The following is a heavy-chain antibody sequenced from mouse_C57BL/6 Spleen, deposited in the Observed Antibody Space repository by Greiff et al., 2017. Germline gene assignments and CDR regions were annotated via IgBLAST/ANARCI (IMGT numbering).Heavy chain of an antibody. CDR1: GYTFTSYG. V-gene: IGHV1-81*01. CDR3: ARSESNYVGAMDY. CDR2: IYPRSGNT. Sequence: VQRVESGAELARPGASVKLSCKASGYTFTSYGISWVKQRTGQGLEWIGEIYPRSGNTYYNEKFKGKATLTADKSSSTAYMELRSLTSEDSAVYFCARSESNYVGAMDYWGQGTSVTVSS. D-gene: IGHD2-5*01. J-gene: IGHJ4*01.